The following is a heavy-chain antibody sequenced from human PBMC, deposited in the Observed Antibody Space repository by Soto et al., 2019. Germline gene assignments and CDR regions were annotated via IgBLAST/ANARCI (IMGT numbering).Heavy chain of an antibody. Sequence: ASVKVSCKASGYTFTSYAMHWVRQAPGQRLEWMRWINAGNGNTKYSQKFQGRVTITRDTSAGTAYMELSSLRSEDTAVYYCARGSSSSWYNLFNLWGQGTLVTVS. V-gene: IGHV1-3*01. D-gene: IGHD6-13*01. CDR1: GYTFTSYA. J-gene: IGHJ5*02. CDR2: INAGNGNT. CDR3: ARGSSSSWYNLFNL.